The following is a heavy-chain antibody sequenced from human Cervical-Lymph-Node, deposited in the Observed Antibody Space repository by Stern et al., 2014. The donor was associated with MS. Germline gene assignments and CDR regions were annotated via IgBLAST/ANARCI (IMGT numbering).Heavy chain of an antibody. Sequence: VQLVQSGAEVKKPGASVKVSFKASGYTFTSYYMHWVRQAPGQGLEWMGIINPSGGSTRYAQKFQGRVTMTRDTSTSTVYMELSSLRSEDTAVYYCARDLGRGYFDYWGQGTLVTVSS. CDR2: INPSGGST. CDR1: GYTFTSYY. CDR3: ARDLGRGYFDY. J-gene: IGHJ4*02. V-gene: IGHV1-46*01.